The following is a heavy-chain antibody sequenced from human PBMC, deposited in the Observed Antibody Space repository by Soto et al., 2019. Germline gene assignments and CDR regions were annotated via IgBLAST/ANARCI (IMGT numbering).Heavy chain of an antibody. D-gene: IGHD2-2*01. CDR1: GFTFSSYW. V-gene: IGHV3-74*01. CDR3: ARAVGYCSSPRCYQYTEYFDL. J-gene: IGHJ2*01. Sequence: EVQLVESGGGLVQPGGSLRLSCAASGFTFSSYWMHWVRQAPGKGLVWVSRINSAGSSSSYAESVKGRFTSSRDNAKNTLYLQMNSLRAEDTAVYYCARAVGYCSSPRCYQYTEYFDLWGRGTLVTVSS. CDR2: INSAGSSS.